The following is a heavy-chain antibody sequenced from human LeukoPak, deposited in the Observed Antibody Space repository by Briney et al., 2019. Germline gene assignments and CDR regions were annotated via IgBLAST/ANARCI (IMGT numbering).Heavy chain of an antibody. CDR1: GFTFSSYS. V-gene: IGHV3-21*01. CDR2: ISSSSSYI. D-gene: IGHD3-10*01. Sequence: KTGGSLRLSCAASGFTFSSYSMNWVRQAPGKGLEWVSYISSSSSYIYYADSVKGRFTISRDNAKNSLYLQMNSLRAEDTAVYYCARDRDYYGSGSFDYWGQGTLVTVSS. J-gene: IGHJ4*02. CDR3: ARDRDYYGSGSFDY.